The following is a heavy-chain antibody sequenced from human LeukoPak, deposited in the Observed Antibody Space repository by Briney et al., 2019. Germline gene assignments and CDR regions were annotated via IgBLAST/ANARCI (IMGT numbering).Heavy chain of an antibody. J-gene: IGHJ6*02. CDR2: INHSGST. CDR3: ARGQSIAAAGTLYYYGMDV. D-gene: IGHD6-13*01. V-gene: IGHV4-34*01. CDR1: GFTFSDYY. Sequence: GSLRLSCAASGFTFSDYYMSWIRQPPGKGLEWIGEINHSGSTNYNPSLKSRVTISVDTSKNQFSLKLSSVTAADTAVYYCARGQSIAAAGTLYYYGMDVWGQGTTVTVSS.